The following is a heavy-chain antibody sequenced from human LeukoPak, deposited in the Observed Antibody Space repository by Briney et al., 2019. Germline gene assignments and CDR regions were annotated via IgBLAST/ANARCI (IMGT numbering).Heavy chain of an antibody. J-gene: IGHJ4*02. V-gene: IGHV3-66*01. Sequence: GGSLRLSCAASGFTVSSNYMSWVRQAPGKGPEWVSVIYSGGSTYYADSVKGRFAISRDNSKNTLYLQMNSLRAEDTAVYYCAGWFRYDYVWGSYRDYWGQGTLVTVSS. D-gene: IGHD3-16*02. CDR2: IYSGGST. CDR1: GFTVSSNY. CDR3: AGWFRYDYVWGSYRDY.